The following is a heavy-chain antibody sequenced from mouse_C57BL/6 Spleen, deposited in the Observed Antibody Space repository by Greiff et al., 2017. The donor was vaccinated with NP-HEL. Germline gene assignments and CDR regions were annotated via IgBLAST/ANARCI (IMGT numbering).Heavy chain of an antibody. Sequence: QVQLQQPGAELVKPGASVKLSCKASGYTFTSYWMHWVKQRPGRGLEWIGRIDPNSGGTKYNEKFKSKATLTVDKPSSTAYMKLSSLTSEDSAVYYCARGEDYDGSSFYYYWGQGTTLTVSS. CDR1: GYTFTSYW. J-gene: IGHJ2*01. CDR3: ARGEDYDGSSFYYY. V-gene: IGHV1-72*01. CDR2: IDPNSGGT. D-gene: IGHD1-1*01.